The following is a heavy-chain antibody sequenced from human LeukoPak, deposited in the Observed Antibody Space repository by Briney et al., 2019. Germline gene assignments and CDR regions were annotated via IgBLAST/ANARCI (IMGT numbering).Heavy chain of an antibody. V-gene: IGHV3-30*04. D-gene: IGHD3-9*01. CDR3: ARVAASIFYHFNYMDL. CDR1: GFTFRSHA. Sequence: GGSLRLSCAASGFTFRSHAMVWVRQAPGKGLQWVALISGDGVNDYYEDSVKGRFTISRDTSKNTLSLQMKSLRAEDTAVYFCARVAASIFYHFNYMDLWGKGTTVTVSS. J-gene: IGHJ6*04. CDR2: ISGDGVND.